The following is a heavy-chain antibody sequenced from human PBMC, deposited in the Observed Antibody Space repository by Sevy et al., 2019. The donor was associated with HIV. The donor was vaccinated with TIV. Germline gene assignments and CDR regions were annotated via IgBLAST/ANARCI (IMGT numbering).Heavy chain of an antibody. J-gene: IGHJ6*02. CDR2: IYSDGRT. CDR1: GLSVSDNY. CDR3: ARDRYYDASGYYYYYCGMDD. V-gene: IGHV3-66*01. Sequence: GGSLRLSCAASGLSVSDNYMNWVRQAPGKGLELVSVIYSDGRTYYADSVKGGFTISRDNSKNTLYLHMNNLRPEDTAVYYCARDRYYDASGYYYYYCGMDDWGQGTTVTVSS. D-gene: IGHD3-22*01.